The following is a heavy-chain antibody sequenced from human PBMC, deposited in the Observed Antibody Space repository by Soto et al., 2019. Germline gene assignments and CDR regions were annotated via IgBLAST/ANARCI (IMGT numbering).Heavy chain of an antibody. J-gene: IGHJ4*02. D-gene: IGHD3-10*01. V-gene: IGHV3-48*02. CDR2: ISSSSSTI. CDR1: GLTFSDYS. Sequence: EVQLVESGGGLVQPGGSLRLSCAASGLTFSDYSMDWVRQAPGKGLEWVSYISSSSSTIYYADSVKGRFTISRDNAKNSLYLLMNSLRDEDTAVYYCARDAGSWGYWGQGTLVTVSS. CDR3: ARDAGSWGY.